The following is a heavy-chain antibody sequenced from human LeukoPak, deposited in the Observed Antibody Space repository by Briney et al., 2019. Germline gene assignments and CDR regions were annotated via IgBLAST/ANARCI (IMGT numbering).Heavy chain of an antibody. J-gene: IGHJ4*02. CDR3: ARSIGGNLDY. D-gene: IGHD3-16*01. CDR1: GFSLRRYW. Sequence: GGSLRLSCVASGFSLRRYWMYWVRQAPGKGLVWVSRISSDGSNTTYGDSVKGRFTIARDNAKNTLFLQMSSLRADDTAMYYCARSIGGNLDYWGQGTLVTVS. V-gene: IGHV3-74*01. CDR2: ISSDGSNT.